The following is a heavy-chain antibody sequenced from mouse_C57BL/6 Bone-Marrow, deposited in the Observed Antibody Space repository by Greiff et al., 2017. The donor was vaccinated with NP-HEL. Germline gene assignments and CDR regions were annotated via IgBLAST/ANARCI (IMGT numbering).Heavy chain of an antibody. CDR2: IYPGSGST. V-gene: IGHV1-55*01. CDR1: GYTFTSYW. CDR3: ARNYYGSSIYWYFDV. J-gene: IGHJ1*03. D-gene: IGHD1-1*01. Sequence: VQLQQSGAELVKPGASVKMSCKASGYTFTSYWITWVKQRPGQGLEWIGDIYPGSGSTNYNEKFKSKATLTVDTSSSTAYMQLSSLTSEDSAVYYCARNYYGSSIYWYFDVWGTGTTVTVSS.